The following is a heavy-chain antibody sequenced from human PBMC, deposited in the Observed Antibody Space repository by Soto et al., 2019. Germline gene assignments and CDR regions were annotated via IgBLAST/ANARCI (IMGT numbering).Heavy chain of an antibody. CDR1: GGSFSGYY. CDR2: INHSGST. D-gene: IGHD6-6*01. Sequence: SETLSLTCAVYGGSFSGYYWTWIRQPPGTGLEWIGEINHSGSTNYNPSLKSRVTISVDTSKNQFSLKLSSVTAADTAVYYCARSIAEKRPKNSIYWFDPWGQGTLVTVSS. CDR3: ARSIAEKRPKNSIYWFDP. J-gene: IGHJ5*02. V-gene: IGHV4-34*01.